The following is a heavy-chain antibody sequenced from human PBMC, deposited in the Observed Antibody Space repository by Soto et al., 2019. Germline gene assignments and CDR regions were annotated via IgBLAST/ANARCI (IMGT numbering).Heavy chain of an antibody. D-gene: IGHD6-13*01. CDR2: INPNSGGT. CDR1: GYTFTGYY. J-gene: IGHJ4*02. Sequence: ASVKVSCKASGYTFTGYYMHWVRQAPGQGLEWMGWINPNSGGTNYAQKFEGMVTMTRDTSISTAYMELSRLRSDDTAVYYCARDSIAAAGTGFDYWGQGTLVTVSS. CDR3: ARDSIAAAGTGFDY. V-gene: IGHV1-2*02.